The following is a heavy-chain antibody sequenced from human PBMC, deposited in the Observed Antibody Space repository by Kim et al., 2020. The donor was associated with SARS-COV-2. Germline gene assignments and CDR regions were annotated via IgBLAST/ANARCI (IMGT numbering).Heavy chain of an antibody. V-gene: IGHV1-46*01. CDR3: AREANSPDY. D-gene: IGHD5-18*01. CDR2: K. J-gene: IGHJ4*02. Sequence: KTNGRKFQGRVIMTRDTSTSTLYMELSSLTSEDTAVYYCAREANSPDYWGQGTLVTVSS.